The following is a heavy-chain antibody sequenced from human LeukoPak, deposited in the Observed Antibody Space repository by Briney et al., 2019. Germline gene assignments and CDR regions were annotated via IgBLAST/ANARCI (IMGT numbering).Heavy chain of an antibody. CDR3: ARRSSSWYYFDY. CDR1: GCSISSSSYY. CDR2: IYYSGIT. Sequence: SETLSLTCTVSGCSISSSSYYWGWIRQTPGKGLECIGNIYYSGITYYNPPLKSRLTVSVDTSKNQFSLNLRPVTAADTAVYYCARRSSSWYYFDYWGQGILVTVSS. V-gene: IGHV4-39*01. D-gene: IGHD6-13*01. J-gene: IGHJ4*02.